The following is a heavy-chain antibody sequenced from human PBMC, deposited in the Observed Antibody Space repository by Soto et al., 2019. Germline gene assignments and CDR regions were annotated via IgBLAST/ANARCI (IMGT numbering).Heavy chain of an antibody. CDR2: IIPLFGTA. D-gene: IGHD3-22*01. CDR1: GGTFSTYT. V-gene: IGHV1-69*01. J-gene: IGHJ5*02. CDR3: ARSQDSSGYWNNCFDP. Sequence: QVQLVQSGTEVKKPGSSVKVSCKASGGTFSTYTMTWVRQAPGQGLEWMGGIIPLFGTANYAQKFQGRVTITADESTSTVYMELSSLRFEDTAVYYCARSQDSSGYWNNCFDPWGQGTLVTVSS.